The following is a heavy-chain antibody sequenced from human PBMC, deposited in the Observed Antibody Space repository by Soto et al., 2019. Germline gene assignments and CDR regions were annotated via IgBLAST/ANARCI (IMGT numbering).Heavy chain of an antibody. CDR3: AREDYYDSSGYYPDYGMDV. D-gene: IGHD3-22*01. J-gene: IGHJ6*04. CDR2: INSDGSST. Sequence: QGRGKELVWVSRINSDGSSTSYADSVKGRFTISRDNAKNTLYLQMNSLRAEDPAVYYCAREDYYDSSGYYPDYGMDVWGDGTTVTVSS. V-gene: IGHV3-74*01.